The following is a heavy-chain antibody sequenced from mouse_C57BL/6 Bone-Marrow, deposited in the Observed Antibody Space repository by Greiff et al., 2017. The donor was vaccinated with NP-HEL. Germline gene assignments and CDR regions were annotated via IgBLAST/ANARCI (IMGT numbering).Heavy chain of an antibody. D-gene: IGHD2-3*01. Sequence: EVKVEESGEGLVKPGGSLKLSCAASGFTFSSYAMSWVRQTPEKRLEWVAYISSGGDYIYYADTVKGRFTISRDNARNTLYLQMSSLKSEDTAMYYCTRDGGRYFDVWGTGTTVTVSS. J-gene: IGHJ1*03. CDR1: GFTFSSYA. CDR3: TRDGGRYFDV. V-gene: IGHV5-9-1*02. CDR2: ISSGGDYI.